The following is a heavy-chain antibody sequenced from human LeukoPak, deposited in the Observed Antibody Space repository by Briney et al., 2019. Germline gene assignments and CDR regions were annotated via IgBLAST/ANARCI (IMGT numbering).Heavy chain of an antibody. J-gene: IGHJ4*02. CDR3: ARQGGATFDY. CDR2: IYYSGRT. D-gene: IGHD1-26*01. Sequence: SETLSLTCTVSGGSISSHYWSWIRQPPGKGLEWIGYIYYSGRTNYNPSLKSRVTISVDTSKNQFSLKLSSVTAADTAVYYCARQGGATFDYWGQGTLVTVSS. CDR1: GGSISSHY. V-gene: IGHV4-59*08.